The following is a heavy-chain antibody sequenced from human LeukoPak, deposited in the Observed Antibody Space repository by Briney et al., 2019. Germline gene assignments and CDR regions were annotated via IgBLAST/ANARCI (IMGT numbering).Heavy chain of an antibody. J-gene: IGHJ3*02. CDR3: ARDGAGIAVAGTGAFDI. CDR1: GFTFSSYG. CDR2: IWYDGSNK. V-gene: IGHV3-33*01. D-gene: IGHD6-19*01. Sequence: PGGSLRLSCAASGFTFSSYGMHWVRQAPGKGLEWVAVIWYDGSNKYYAASVKGRFTISRDNSKNTLSLQMNSLRAEDTAVYYCARDGAGIAVAGTGAFDIWGQGTMVTVSS.